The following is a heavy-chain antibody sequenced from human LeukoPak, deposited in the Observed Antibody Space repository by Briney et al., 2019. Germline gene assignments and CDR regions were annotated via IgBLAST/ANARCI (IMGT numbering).Heavy chain of an antibody. CDR2: IYYSGST. CDR1: GYSISSGYY. D-gene: IGHD3-10*01. V-gene: IGHV4-61*01. Sequence: SETLSLTCTVSGYSISSGYYWGWIRQPPGKGLEWIGYIYYSGSTNYNPSLKSRVTISVDTSKNQFSLKLSSVTAADTAVYYCARFYGSGSLDAFDIWGQGTMVTVSS. CDR3: ARFYGSGSLDAFDI. J-gene: IGHJ3*02.